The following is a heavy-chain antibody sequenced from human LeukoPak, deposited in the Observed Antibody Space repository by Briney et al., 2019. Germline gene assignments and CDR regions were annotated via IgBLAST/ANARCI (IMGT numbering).Heavy chain of an antibody. J-gene: IGHJ4*02. CDR3: IRGRVHLDY. Sequence: GRSLRLSCTASRFISGDYAMTWVRQAPGKGLEWVGFIRSKAYGGTIEYAASVKGRFIISRDDSKSSAYLQMNSLKTEDTAVYYCIRGRVHLDYWGQGTLVTVSS. V-gene: IGHV3-49*04. CDR1: RFISGDYA. CDR2: IRSKAYGGTI.